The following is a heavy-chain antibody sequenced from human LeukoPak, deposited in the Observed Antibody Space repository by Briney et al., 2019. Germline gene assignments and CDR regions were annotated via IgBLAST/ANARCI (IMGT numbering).Heavy chain of an antibody. J-gene: IGHJ4*02. D-gene: IGHD1-7*01. CDR3: ARAHNWKYGSFDF. CDR2: ITGSSSYI. CDR1: GFTFSSCS. Sequence: GGSLRLSCAASGFTFSSCSMNWVRQAPGKGLEWVSSITGSSSYISYADSVKGRFTISRDNAKNSLYLQMNSLRAEDTAVYYCARAHNWKYGSFDFWGQGTLVTVSS. V-gene: IGHV3-21*01.